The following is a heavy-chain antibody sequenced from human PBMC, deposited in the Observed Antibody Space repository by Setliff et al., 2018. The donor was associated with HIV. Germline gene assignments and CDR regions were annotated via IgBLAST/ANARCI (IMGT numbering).Heavy chain of an antibody. J-gene: IGHJ3*02. CDR1: GGSFSGYY. V-gene: IGHV4-34*01. CDR3: AKTVVGDSYALPNDAFDI. CDR2: INHSGST. Sequence: SETLSLTCAVYGGSFSGYYWSWIRQPPGKGLEWIGEINHSGSTNYNPSLKSRVTISVDTSKNRFSLKLSSVTAFDTAVYYCAKTVVGDSYALPNDAFDIWGQGTMVTVSS. D-gene: IGHD3-16*01.